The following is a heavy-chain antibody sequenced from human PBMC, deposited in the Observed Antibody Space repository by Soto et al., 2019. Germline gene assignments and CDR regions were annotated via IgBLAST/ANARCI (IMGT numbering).Heavy chain of an antibody. CDR1: GFTFSNYP. V-gene: IGHV3-30-3*01. D-gene: IGHD6-13*01. CDR3: ARDRDSSSRPTYWFDP. Sequence: GGSLRLSCAASGFTFSNYPIHWVRQSPGKGLEWVAVISYDGSNKYYSDSVKGRFTISRDNSKNTLYLQMNSLRGEDTAVYYCARDRDSSSRPTYWFDPWGQGTLVTVSS. J-gene: IGHJ5*02. CDR2: ISYDGSNK.